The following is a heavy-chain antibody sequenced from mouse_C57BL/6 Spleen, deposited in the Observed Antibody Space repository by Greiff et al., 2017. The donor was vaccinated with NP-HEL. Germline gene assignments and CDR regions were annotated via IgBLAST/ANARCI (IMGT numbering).Heavy chain of an antibody. CDR2: IRSKSNNYAT. J-gene: IGHJ4*01. CDR3: VRHPYYYAMDY. Sequence: EVKLEESGGGLVQPKGSLKLSCAASGFSFNTYAMNWVRQAPGKGLEWVARIRSKSNNYATYYADSVKDRFTISRDDSESMLYLQMNNLKTEDTAMYYCVRHPYYYAMDYWGQGTSVTVSS. CDR1: GFSFNTYA. V-gene: IGHV10-1*01.